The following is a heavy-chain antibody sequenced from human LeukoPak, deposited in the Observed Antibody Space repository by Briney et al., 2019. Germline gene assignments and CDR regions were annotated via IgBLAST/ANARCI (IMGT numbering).Heavy chain of an antibody. CDR2: IIPIFGTA. CDR1: GGTFSSYA. CDR3: ARGPMVRGPHYYYYYYMDV. D-gene: IGHD3-10*01. J-gene: IGHJ6*03. Sequence: GASVKVSCKASGGTFSSYAISWVRQAPGQGLEWMGGIIPIFGTANYAQKFQGRVTFTADKSTSTAYMELSSLRSEDTAVYYCARGPMVRGPHYYYYYYMDVWGKGTTVTVSS. V-gene: IGHV1-69*06.